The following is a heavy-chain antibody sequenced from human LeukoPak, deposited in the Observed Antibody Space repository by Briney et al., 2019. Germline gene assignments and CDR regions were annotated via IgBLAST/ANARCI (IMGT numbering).Heavy chain of an antibody. CDR2: IYYSGST. J-gene: IGHJ6*02. V-gene: IGHV4-61*05. Sequence: PSETLSLTCTVSGGSISSSYYYWGWIRQPPGKGLEWIGYIYYSGSTNYNPSLKSRVTISVDTSKNQFSLKLSSVTAVDTAVYYCARAHSYDFWSGYYNDYYYGMDVWGQGTTVTVSS. CDR1: GGSISSSYYY. CDR3: ARAHSYDFWSGYYNDYYYGMDV. D-gene: IGHD3-3*01.